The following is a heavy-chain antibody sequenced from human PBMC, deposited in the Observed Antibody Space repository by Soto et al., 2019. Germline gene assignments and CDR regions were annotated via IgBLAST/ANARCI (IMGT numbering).Heavy chain of an antibody. CDR2: IDPSDSYT. D-gene: IGHD1-1*01. CDR3: ATGSFTSTGGRIGYHYNAMDV. CDR1: GYSFTSYW. Sequence: PGESLKISCKGSGYSFTSYWISWVRQMPGKGLEWMGRIDPSDSYTNYSPSFQGHVTISADESTTTAYMELSSLTSEDTAVYYCATGSFTSTGGRIGYHYNAMDVWGQGTTVTVSS. J-gene: IGHJ6*02. V-gene: IGHV5-10-1*01.